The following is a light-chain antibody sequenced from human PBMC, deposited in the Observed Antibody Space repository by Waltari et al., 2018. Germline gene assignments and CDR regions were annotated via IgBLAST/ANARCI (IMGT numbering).Light chain of an antibody. V-gene: IGLV3-19*01. Sequence: SSELTQDPAVSVAMGQTVRITCQGDSLRSYYASWYQQRPGQALILVIYDKNNRPSGVPDRFSGSSSHNTGSLTITGAQAEDEASYYCHSRDASGVAGSFGGGTKLTVL. J-gene: IGLJ2*01. CDR2: DKN. CDR3: HSRDASGVAGS. CDR1: SLRSYY.